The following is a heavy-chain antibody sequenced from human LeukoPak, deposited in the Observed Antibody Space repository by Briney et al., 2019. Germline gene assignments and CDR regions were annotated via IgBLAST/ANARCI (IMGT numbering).Heavy chain of an antibody. CDR3: ARGATMIAMVFNY. Sequence: GGSLRLSCTASGFTFDDYGMSWVRHAPGKGLEWVSGINWNGGSTGYADSVKGRFTISRDNARNSLYLQMNSLRAEDTALYYCARGATMIAMVFNYWGQGTLVTVSS. CDR1: GFTFDDYG. V-gene: IGHV3-20*04. CDR2: INWNGGST. D-gene: IGHD3-22*01. J-gene: IGHJ4*02.